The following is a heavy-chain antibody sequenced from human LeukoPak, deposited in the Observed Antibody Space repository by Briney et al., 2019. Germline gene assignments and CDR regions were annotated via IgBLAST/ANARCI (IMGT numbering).Heavy chain of an antibody. V-gene: IGHV4-39*07. CDR2: IYYSGST. D-gene: IGHD2-2*02. Sequence: SETLSLTCTVSGGSISSSSYYWGWIRQPPGKGLEWIGSIYYSGSTYYNPSLKSRVTISVDTSKNQFSLKLSSVTAADMAVYYCVSTLRGYCSSTSCYTAGHLDYWGQGTLVTVSS. CDR1: GGSISSSSYY. CDR3: VSTLRGYCSSTSCYTAGHLDY. J-gene: IGHJ4*02.